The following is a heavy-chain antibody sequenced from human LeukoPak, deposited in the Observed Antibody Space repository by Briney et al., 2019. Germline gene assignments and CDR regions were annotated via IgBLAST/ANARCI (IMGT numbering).Heavy chain of an antibody. Sequence: GRSLRLSCAVSGFTFSSYGMHWVRQVPGKGLEWVAVIWYDGSNKYYADSVRGRFTISRDNSKNTLYLLMNSLRAEDSAVYYCARDRTRDCSGGSCYRHYFDYWGQGTLVSVSS. J-gene: IGHJ4*02. D-gene: IGHD2-15*01. CDR2: IWYDGSNK. CDR3: ARDRTRDCSGGSCYRHYFDY. V-gene: IGHV3-33*01. CDR1: GFTFSSYG.